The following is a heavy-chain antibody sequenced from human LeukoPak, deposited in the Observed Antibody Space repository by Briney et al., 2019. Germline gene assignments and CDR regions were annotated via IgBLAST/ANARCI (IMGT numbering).Heavy chain of an antibody. CDR3: AKDHAQRLYYDSSGSHFDY. CDR1: GFTFSSYG. J-gene: IGHJ4*02. CDR2: ISYDGRNK. Sequence: GGSLRLPCAASGFTFSSYGMHWVRQAPGKGLEWVAVISYDGRNKYYADSVKGGFTISRDNSKDTVDLQMNSLRAEDTAVYYCAKDHAQRLYYDSSGSHFDYWGQGTLVTVSS. V-gene: IGHV3-30*18. D-gene: IGHD3-22*01.